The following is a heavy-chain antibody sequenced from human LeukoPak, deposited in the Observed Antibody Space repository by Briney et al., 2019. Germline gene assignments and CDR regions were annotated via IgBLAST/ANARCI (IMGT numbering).Heavy chain of an antibody. V-gene: IGHV4-34*01. CDR1: GGSFSGYY. CDR2: INHSGST. D-gene: IGHD2-2*01. Sequence: SETLSLTCAVYGGSFSGYYWSWIRQPLGKGLEWIGEINHSGSTNYNPSLKSRVTISVDTSKNQFSLKLSSVTAADTAVYYCARGLDCSSTSCPIYYFDYWGQGTLVTVSS. CDR3: ARGLDCSSTSCPIYYFDY. J-gene: IGHJ4*02.